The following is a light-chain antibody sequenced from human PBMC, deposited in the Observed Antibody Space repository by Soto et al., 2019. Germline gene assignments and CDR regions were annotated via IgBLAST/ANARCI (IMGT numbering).Light chain of an antibody. V-gene: IGKV1-5*01. CDR2: DVS. CDR3: QHYNSYSEA. CDR1: QTINNW. J-gene: IGKJ1*01. Sequence: DIQMTQSPSTLSASVGDRVSITCRASQTINNWLAWYQQKPGKAPKLLIYDVSSLESGVPSRFSGSGSGTEFTLTISSLQPDDFATYYCQHYNSYSEAFGQGTKVDIK.